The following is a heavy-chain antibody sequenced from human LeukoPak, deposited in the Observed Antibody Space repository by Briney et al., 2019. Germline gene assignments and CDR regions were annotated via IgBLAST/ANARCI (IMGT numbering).Heavy chain of an antibody. Sequence: GGSLRLSCAASGFMFSRYWMSWARQAPGKGLEWVANIKRDESEKYYVDSVKGRFTISRDNAKNSLYLQMNSLRAEDTAVYYCATSQRVVVPAVFVDYWGQGTLVTVSA. CDR2: IKRDESEK. CDR1: GFMFSRYW. V-gene: IGHV3-7*01. D-gene: IGHD2-2*01. CDR3: ATSQRVVVPAVFVDY. J-gene: IGHJ4*02.